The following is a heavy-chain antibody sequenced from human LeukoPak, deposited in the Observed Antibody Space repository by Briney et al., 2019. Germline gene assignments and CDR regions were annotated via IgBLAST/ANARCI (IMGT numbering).Heavy chain of an antibody. D-gene: IGHD1-26*01. V-gene: IGHV4-39*01. CDR3: ARQSGSHWFVPSIDY. CDR2: IDYNGST. J-gene: IGHJ4*02. CDR1: GGSISSSHNY. Sequence: SETLSLTCTVSGGSISSSHNYWAWIRQPPGKGLEWIGNIDYNGSTYYNPSLKSRVTISIDTSKSHFSLKLSSVTAADTAVYYCARQSGSHWFVPSIDYWGQGTLVTVSS.